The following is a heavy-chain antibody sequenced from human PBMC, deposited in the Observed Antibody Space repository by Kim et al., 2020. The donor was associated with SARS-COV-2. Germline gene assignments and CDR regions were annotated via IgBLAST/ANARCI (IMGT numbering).Heavy chain of an antibody. CDR2: ISYDGSNK. D-gene: IGHD6-13*01. CDR1: GFTFSSYA. V-gene: IGHV3-30*04. CDR3: ARYSRFSQQLVLLDWFDP. J-gene: IGHJ5*02. Sequence: GGSLRLSCAASGFTFSSYAMHWVRQAPGKGLEWVAVISYDGSNKYYADSVKGRFTISRDNSKNTLYLQMNSLRAEDTAVYYCARYSRFSQQLVLLDWFDPWGQGTLVTVSS.